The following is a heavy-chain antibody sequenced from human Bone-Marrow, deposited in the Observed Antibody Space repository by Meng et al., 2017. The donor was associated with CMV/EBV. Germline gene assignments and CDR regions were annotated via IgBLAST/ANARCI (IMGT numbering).Heavy chain of an antibody. D-gene: IGHD6-19*01. V-gene: IGHV7-4-1*01. J-gene: IGHJ4*02. CDR3: ARDLVAGPHY. Sequence: KVSCKACGYTFTSYAMNWVRQAPGQGLEWMGWINTNTGNPTYAQGFTGRFVFSLDTSVSTAYLQICSLKAEDTAVYYCARDLVAGPHYWGQGTLVTVSS. CDR2: INTNTGNP. CDR1: GYTFTSYA.